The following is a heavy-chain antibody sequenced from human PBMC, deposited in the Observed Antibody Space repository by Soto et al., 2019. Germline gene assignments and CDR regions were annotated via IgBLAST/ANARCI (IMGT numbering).Heavy chain of an antibody. Sequence: PGESLKISCKGSGYSFTSYGIGWVRQMPGKGLEWMGIIYPGDSDTRYSPSFQGQVTISADKSISTAYLQWSSLKASDTAMYYCARIDRSTIQARTSFDYWGQGTLVTVSS. CDR3: ARIDRSTIQARTSFDY. CDR2: IYPGDSDT. CDR1: GYSFTSYG. J-gene: IGHJ4*02. D-gene: IGHD5-12*01. V-gene: IGHV5-51*01.